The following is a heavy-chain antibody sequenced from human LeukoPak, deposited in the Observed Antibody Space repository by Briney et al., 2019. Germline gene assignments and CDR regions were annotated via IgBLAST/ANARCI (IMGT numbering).Heavy chain of an antibody. CDR1: GFTFSSYA. CDR2: ISGSGGST. J-gene: IGHJ4*02. V-gene: IGHV3-23*01. Sequence: GGSLRLSCAASGFTFSSYAMSWVRQAPGKGLEWVSAISGSGGSTYYADSVKGRFTISRDNSKNTLYLQMNSLRAEDTAVYYCAKVLLYYYGSGPFDYWGQGTLVTVSS. CDR3: AKVLLYYYGSGPFDY. D-gene: IGHD3-10*01.